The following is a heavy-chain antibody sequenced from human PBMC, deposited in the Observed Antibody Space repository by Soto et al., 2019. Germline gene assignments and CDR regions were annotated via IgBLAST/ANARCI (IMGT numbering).Heavy chain of an antibody. CDR2: ISRSSTGI. D-gene: IGHD3-10*01. CDR1: GFTFSLYS. V-gene: IGHV3-48*02. CDR3: ARAVTWGLDV. J-gene: IGHJ6*02. Sequence: EVQLLESEGGLVQPGGSLRLSCAASGFTFSLYSMSWVRQAPGKGLEWVSYISRSSTGIHYADSVKGRFTISRDDATNSMHLQMNSLRDGDTAVYYCARAVTWGLDVWGQGTTVSISS.